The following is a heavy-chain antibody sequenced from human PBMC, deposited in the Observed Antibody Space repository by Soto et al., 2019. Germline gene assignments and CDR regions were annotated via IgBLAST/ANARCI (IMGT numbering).Heavy chain of an antibody. J-gene: IGHJ4*02. D-gene: IGHD3-10*01. CDR2: IIPIFGTA. CDR1: GGTFSSYA. V-gene: IGHV1-69*13. CDR3: ARLGEAAGTTLTNDY. Sequence: GASVKLSCEASGGTFSSYAISWVRQAPGQGLEWMGGIIPIFGTANYAQKFQGRVTITADESTSTAYMELSSLRSEDTAVYYCARLGEAAGTTLTNDYWGQGTLVTVSS.